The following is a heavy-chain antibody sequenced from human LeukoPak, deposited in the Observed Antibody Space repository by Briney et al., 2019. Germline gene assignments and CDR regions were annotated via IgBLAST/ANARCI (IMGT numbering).Heavy chain of an antibody. CDR2: ISTYNANT. Sequence: GASVKVSCKASGDSFTSYGISWVRQAPGQGLEWMGWISTYNANTNYALKLQGRVTLTTDTSTSTAYMELKSLRSDDTAVYYCARAECSIGVCYPSGYWGQGTLVTVSS. CDR1: GDSFTSYG. CDR3: ARAECSIGVCYPSGY. D-gene: IGHD2-8*01. V-gene: IGHV1-18*01. J-gene: IGHJ4*02.